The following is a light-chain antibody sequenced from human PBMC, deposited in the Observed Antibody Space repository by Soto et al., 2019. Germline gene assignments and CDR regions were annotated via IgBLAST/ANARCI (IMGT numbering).Light chain of an antibody. V-gene: IGKV3-15*01. CDR1: QSVSSN. Sequence: EIVMTQSPATLSVSPGERATLSCRASQSVSSNLAWYQQKPGQAPRLLIYDASTRATGIPARFSGRGSGTEFTLTISSLQSEDFAVYYCQQYKNWPTWTFGQGTKVDIK. J-gene: IGKJ1*01. CDR3: QQYKNWPTWT. CDR2: DAS.